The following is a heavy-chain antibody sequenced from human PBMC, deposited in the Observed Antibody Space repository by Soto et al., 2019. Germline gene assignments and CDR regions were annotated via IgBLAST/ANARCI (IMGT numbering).Heavy chain of an antibody. D-gene: IGHD3-16*01. CDR1: GYSITSGFY. Sequence: SETLSLTCGVSGYSITSGFYWGWVRQSPGKGLEWIGTISYSAKTFYNPSLASRFSMAVDSSKNQFYLRLTSVTAADTALYYCTRGAGAPWVRFDSWGRGILVTVSS. CDR2: ISYSAKT. CDR3: TRGAGAPWVRFDS. V-gene: IGHV4-38-2*01. J-gene: IGHJ4*02.